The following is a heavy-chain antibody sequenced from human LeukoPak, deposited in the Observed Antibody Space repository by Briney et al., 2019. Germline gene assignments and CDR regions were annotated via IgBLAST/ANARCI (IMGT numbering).Heavy chain of an antibody. J-gene: IGHJ6*03. CDR2: IKQDGSEK. V-gene: IGHV3-7*01. CDR3: ARDGSSSWYNYYYYYMDV. CDR1: GFTFSSYW. D-gene: IGHD6-13*01. Sequence: PGGSLRLSCAASGFTFSSYWMSWVRQAPGKGLEWVANIKQDGSEKYYVDSVKGRFTISRDNAKNSLYLQMNSLRAEDTAVYYCARDGSSSWYNYYYYYMDVRGKGTTVTVSS.